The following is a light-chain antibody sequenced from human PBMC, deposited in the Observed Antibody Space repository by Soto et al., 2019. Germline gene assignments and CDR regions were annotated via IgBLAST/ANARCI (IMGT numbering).Light chain of an antibody. J-gene: IGKJ1*01. CDR2: AAS. V-gene: IGKV1-6*01. CDR3: LQDYNYPPT. Sequence: IQMTQSPSTLSGSVGDRVTITCRASQGIRNDLGWYQQKPGNAPELLIYAASSLQSGVPSRFSCSGSGTDFTLTISSLQPEDFATYYCLQDYNYPPTFGQGTKVDNK. CDR1: QGIRND.